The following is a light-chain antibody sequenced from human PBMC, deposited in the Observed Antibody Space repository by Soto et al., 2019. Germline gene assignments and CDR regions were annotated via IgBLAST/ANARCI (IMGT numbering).Light chain of an antibody. CDR3: QQYDSFSVT. CDR1: QTISSW. V-gene: IGKV1-5*03. Sequence: IQMTQSPSTLSGSVGDRVTITFRASQTISSWLAWYQQKPGKAPKLLIYKASTLKSGVPSRFSGSGSGTEFRLTISTMQPDDFATYYCQQYDSFSVTFGQGTRLEIK. CDR2: KAS. J-gene: IGKJ5*01.